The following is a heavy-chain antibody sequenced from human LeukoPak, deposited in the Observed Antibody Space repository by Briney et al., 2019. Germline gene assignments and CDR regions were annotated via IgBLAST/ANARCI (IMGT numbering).Heavy chain of an antibody. CDR2: VSPNSGST. Sequence: GASVKVSCKASGCTFTGHSIHWVRQAPGQGLEWMGWVSPNSGSTKYAQKFQGRVTMTRDTSISTAYMELTSLRSDDTAVYYCARDPGVTKWFDPWGRGTLVTVSS. D-gene: IGHD2-21*02. CDR1: GCTFTGHS. V-gene: IGHV1-2*02. J-gene: IGHJ5*02. CDR3: ARDPGVTKWFDP.